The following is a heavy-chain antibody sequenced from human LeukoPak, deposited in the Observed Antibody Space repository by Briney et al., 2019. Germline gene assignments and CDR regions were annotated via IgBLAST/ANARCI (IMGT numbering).Heavy chain of an antibody. CDR1: GGSFSGYY. V-gene: IGHV4-34*01. CDR2: INHSGST. D-gene: IGHD3-16*01. CDR3: ARNLAGQYYYYMDV. Sequence: ETLSLTCAVYGGSFSGYYWSWIRQSPGKGLEWIGEINHSGSTNYNPSLKSRVTISVDTSKNQFSLKLSSVTAADTAVYYCARNLAGQYYYYMDVWGKGTTVTISS. J-gene: IGHJ6*03.